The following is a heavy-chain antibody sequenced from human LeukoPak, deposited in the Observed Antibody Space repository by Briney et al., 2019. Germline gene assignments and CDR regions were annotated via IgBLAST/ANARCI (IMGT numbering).Heavy chain of an antibody. CDR1: GYTFTSYY. J-gene: IGHJ4*02. CDR3: ARSGRGTYYFDL. Sequence: ASVKVSCKASGYTFTSYYMYWVRQAPGQGLEWMGIINPSGGSTSYAQKFQGRVSMTADTSTSTAYMELRSLRSDDTAVYYCARSGRGTYYFDLWGQGTLVTVSS. D-gene: IGHD1-26*01. V-gene: IGHV1-46*01. CDR2: INPSGGST.